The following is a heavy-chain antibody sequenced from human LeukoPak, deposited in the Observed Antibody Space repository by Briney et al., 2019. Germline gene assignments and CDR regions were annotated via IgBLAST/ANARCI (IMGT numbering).Heavy chain of an antibody. CDR1: GFIFSSYG. V-gene: IGHV3-48*02. CDR3: AGDGDSAYFDY. Sequence: GGSLRLSCAASGFIFSSYGMSWVRQAPGKGLEWVSYISSRTNSTISYADSVKGRFTISRDNAVNSLYLQMNSLRDEDTAVYYCAGDGDSAYFDYWGQGTLVTVSS. J-gene: IGHJ4*02. D-gene: IGHD4-17*01. CDR2: ISSRTNSTI.